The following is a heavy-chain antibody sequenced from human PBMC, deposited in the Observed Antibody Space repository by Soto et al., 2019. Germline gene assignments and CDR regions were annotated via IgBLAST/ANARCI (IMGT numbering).Heavy chain of an antibody. CDR1: GYSFTSYW. CDR2: IDPRDSYS. D-gene: IGHD3-10*01. V-gene: IGHV5-10-1*01. CDR3: ARTYYYGSGSYYIFDF. J-gene: IGHJ4*02. Sequence: GESLKISCKGSGYSFTSYWISWVRQMSGKGLEWMGRIDPRDSYSTYSPSFQGHATMSADKSINTAYLQWSSLVASDTAMYYCARTYYYGSGSYYIFDFWGRGPLVTVYS.